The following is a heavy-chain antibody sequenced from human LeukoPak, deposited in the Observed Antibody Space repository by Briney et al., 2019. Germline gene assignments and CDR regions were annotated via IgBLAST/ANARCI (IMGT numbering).Heavy chain of an antibody. CDR3: ARDEDWGPDY. D-gene: IGHD7-27*01. CDR2: IAPNGDHT. J-gene: IGHJ4*02. CDR1: GDTLTGHY. V-gene: IGHV1-2*02. Sequence: GSSVKVSCEASGDTLTGHYMHWIRQAPGQGLEWMGWIAPNGDHTYYAQNFLGRLTVTRDTSINTVYMELNSLTSGDTAVYYCARDEDWGPDYWGQGTLVTISS.